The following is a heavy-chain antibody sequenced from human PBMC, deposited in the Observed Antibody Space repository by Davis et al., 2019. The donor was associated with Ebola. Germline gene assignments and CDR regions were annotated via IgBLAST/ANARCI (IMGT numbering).Heavy chain of an antibody. CDR2: INHSGST. V-gene: IGHV4-34*01. CDR1: GGSFSGYY. D-gene: IGHD5-18*01. J-gene: IGHJ4*02. CDR3: ARGPGIQTFDY. Sequence: PSETLSLTCAVYGGSFSGYYWSWIRQPPGKGLEWIGEINHSGSTNYNPSLKSRVTISVDTSKNQFSLKLSSVTAADTAVYYCARGPGIQTFDYWGQGTLVTVSS.